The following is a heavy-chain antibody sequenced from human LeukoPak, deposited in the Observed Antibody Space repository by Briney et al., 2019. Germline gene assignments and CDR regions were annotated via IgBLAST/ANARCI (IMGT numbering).Heavy chain of an antibody. CDR3: ARGGTVTDPNYYYYYMDV. CDR2: IYPGDSDT. CDR1: GYSFTSYW. J-gene: IGHJ6*03. Sequence: GESLKISCKGSGYSFTSYWIGWVRQMPGKGLEWMGIIYPGDSDTRYSPSFQGQVTISADKSISTAYLQWSSLKASDTAMYYCARGGTVTDPNYYYYYMDVWGKGTTVTVSS. V-gene: IGHV5-51*01. D-gene: IGHD4-11*01.